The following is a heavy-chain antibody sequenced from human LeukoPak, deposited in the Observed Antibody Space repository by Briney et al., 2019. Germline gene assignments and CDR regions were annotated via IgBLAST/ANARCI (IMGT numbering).Heavy chain of an antibody. D-gene: IGHD3-3*01. J-gene: IGHJ6*03. Sequence: ASVKDSCKASGYTFTSYGTRSVRPAPGQGRERMGCISVYNGNTNYAQKLKGRFTMTTDTSTSTAYLELRSRRSNATAVYYCPRDRPSITIFGVVISSYYMDVWGKGTTVTASS. CDR1: GYTFTSYG. CDR3: PRDRPSITIFGVVISSYYMDV. CDR2: ISVYNGNT. V-gene: IGHV1-18*01.